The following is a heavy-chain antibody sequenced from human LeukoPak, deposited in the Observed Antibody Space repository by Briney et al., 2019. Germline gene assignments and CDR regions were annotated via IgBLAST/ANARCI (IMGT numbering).Heavy chain of an antibody. Sequence: SETLSLSCTVSGGSISSDSYYWAWIRQPPGKGLEWIASIYYSGSTYYNPSLKSRVTISVDTSRNQFSLKLSSVTAADTAVYYCASLAVAGLSEGYWGQGTLVIVSS. D-gene: IGHD6-19*01. CDR1: GGSISSDSYY. V-gene: IGHV4-39*01. CDR3: ASLAVAGLSEGY. CDR2: IYYSGST. J-gene: IGHJ4*02.